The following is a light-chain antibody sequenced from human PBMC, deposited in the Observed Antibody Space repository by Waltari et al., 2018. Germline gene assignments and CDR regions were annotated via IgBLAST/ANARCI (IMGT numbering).Light chain of an antibody. Sequence: IQMTQSPSSLSASIGDRFTITCRASRYVTHFLAWYQQRPGKVPRLLIHSASTLQSGVPSRFSGSGSGTEFTLTIDSLQPEDLATYYCQNYDTAPFTFGPGTKVDLK. CDR3: QNYDTAPFT. CDR1: RYVTHF. V-gene: IGKV1-27*01. J-gene: IGKJ3*01. CDR2: SAS.